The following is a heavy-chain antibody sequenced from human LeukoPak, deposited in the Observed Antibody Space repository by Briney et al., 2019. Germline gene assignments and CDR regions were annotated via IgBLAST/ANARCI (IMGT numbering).Heavy chain of an antibody. D-gene: IGHD2-2*01. J-gene: IGHJ5*02. CDR3: VRGALRDCSYTSCTRGDWFDP. CDR2: INADDSAT. V-gene: IGHV3-74*01. Sequence: GGSLRLSCAASGFTFSSHWMHWVRQAPEKGLVEVSHINADDSATYYAASVKGRFTISRDNARNTLYLQMHSLTAGDTGVYYCVRGALRDCSYTSCTRGDWFDPWGQGTLVTVSS. CDR1: GFTFSSHW.